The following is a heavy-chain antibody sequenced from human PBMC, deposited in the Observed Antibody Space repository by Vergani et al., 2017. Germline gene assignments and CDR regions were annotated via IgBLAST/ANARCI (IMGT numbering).Heavy chain of an antibody. Sequence: QVQLVQSGAEVKKPGASVKVSCKASGYTFTSYYMHWVRQAPGQGLEWMGIINPSGGSTSYAQKFQGRVTMTRDTSTSTVYMELSSLSSEDTAVYYCARSDYGDYYGMDVWGQGTTVTVSS. CDR3: ARSDYGDYYGMDV. V-gene: IGHV1-46*03. CDR1: GYTFTSYY. CDR2: INPSGGST. D-gene: IGHD4-17*01. J-gene: IGHJ6*02.